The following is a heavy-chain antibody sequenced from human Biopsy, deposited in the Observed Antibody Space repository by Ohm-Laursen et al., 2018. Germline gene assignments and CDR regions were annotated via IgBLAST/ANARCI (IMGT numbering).Heavy chain of an antibody. CDR2: VYYTVST. Sequence: GTLSLTCSVSGDSISSYYWSWIRQPPGKGLQWIGYVYYTVSTDYNPSLQSRVTTSVDTSKNHFSLRLRSVTPADTAIYYCARDRGYYSDRTVPGYFDLWGRGTLVTVSS. D-gene: IGHD3-22*01. V-gene: IGHV4-59*01. CDR1: GDSISSYY. J-gene: IGHJ2*01. CDR3: ARDRGYYSDRTVPGYFDL.